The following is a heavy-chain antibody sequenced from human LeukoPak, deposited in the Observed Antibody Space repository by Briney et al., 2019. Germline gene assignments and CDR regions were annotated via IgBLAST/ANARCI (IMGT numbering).Heavy chain of an antibody. CDR3: AKDYGSGDNWFDP. V-gene: IGHV3-43*01. CDR2: ISWDGGST. CDR1: GFAFSSYW. J-gene: IGHJ5*02. D-gene: IGHD3-10*01. Sequence: GGSLRLSCAASGFAFSSYWMHWVRQAPGKGLEWVSLISWDGGSTYYADSVKGRFTISRDNSKNSLYLQMNSLRTEDTALYYCAKDYGSGDNWFDPWGQGTLVTVSS.